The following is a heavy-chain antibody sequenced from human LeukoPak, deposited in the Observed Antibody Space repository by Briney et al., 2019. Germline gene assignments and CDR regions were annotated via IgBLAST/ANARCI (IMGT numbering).Heavy chain of an antibody. Sequence: SQTLSLTCAISGDSVSSNSAAWNWIRQSPSRGLEWLGRTYYRSKWYNDYAVSVKSRITVNPDTSKNQFSLQLNSVTPEDTAVYYCARRDGSSGYKYFDYWGQGTLVTVSS. CDR2: TYYRSKWYN. D-gene: IGHD3-22*01. CDR1: GDSVSSNSAA. CDR3: ARRDGSSGYKYFDY. J-gene: IGHJ4*02. V-gene: IGHV6-1*01.